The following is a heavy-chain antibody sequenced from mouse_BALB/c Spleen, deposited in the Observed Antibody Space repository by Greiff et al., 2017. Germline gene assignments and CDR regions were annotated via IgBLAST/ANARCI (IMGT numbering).Heavy chain of an antibody. CDR1: GFTFSSYT. CDR3: ARQHYGSSYGAMDY. D-gene: IGHD1-1*01. V-gene: IGHV5-12-2*01. J-gene: IGHJ4*01. Sequence: EVNVVESGGGLVQPGGSLKLSCAASGFTFSSYTMSWVRQTPEKRLEWVAYISNGGGSTYYPDTVKGRFTISRDNAKNTLYLQMSSLKSEDTAMYYCARQHYGSSYGAMDYWGQGTSVTVSS. CDR2: ISNGGGST.